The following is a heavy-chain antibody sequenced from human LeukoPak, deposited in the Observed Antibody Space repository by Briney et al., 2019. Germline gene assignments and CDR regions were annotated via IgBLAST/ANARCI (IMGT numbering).Heavy chain of an antibody. Sequence: ASVKVSCKASGGTFSSYAISWVRQAPGQGLEWMGGIIPIFGTADYAQKFQGRVTITADESTSTAYMELSSLRSEDTAVYYCARATVTTMVYAFDIWGQGTMVTVSS. J-gene: IGHJ3*02. CDR3: ARATVTTMVYAFDI. V-gene: IGHV1-69*13. CDR1: GGTFSSYA. CDR2: IIPIFGTA. D-gene: IGHD4-17*01.